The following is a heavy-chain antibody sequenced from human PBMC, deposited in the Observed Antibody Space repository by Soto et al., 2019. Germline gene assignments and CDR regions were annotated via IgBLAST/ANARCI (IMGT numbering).Heavy chain of an antibody. Sequence: GALRLSCSASGFTFSSYGMHWVRQAPGKGLEWVAVISYDGSNKYYADSVKGRFTISRDNSKNTLYLQMNSLRAEDTAVYYCAKQYYDSSGYSQGAFDIWGQGTMVTVSS. CDR2: ISYDGSNK. CDR3: AKQYYDSSGYSQGAFDI. D-gene: IGHD3-22*01. CDR1: GFTFSSYG. J-gene: IGHJ3*02. V-gene: IGHV3-30*18.